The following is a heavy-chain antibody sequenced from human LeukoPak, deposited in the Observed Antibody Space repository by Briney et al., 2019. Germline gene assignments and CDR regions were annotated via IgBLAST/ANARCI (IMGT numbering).Heavy chain of an antibody. CDR2: VYPGDSDT. CDR3: ARLGYYDSSGYLSDY. CDR1: GYSFASYR. D-gene: IGHD3-22*01. Sequence: GESLKISCKGSGYSFASYRIGWVRQMPGKGLEWMGIVYPGDSDTRYSPSFQGQVTISADKSISTAYLQWSSLKASDTAMYYCARLGYYDSSGYLSDYWGQGTLVTVSS. J-gene: IGHJ4*02. V-gene: IGHV5-51*01.